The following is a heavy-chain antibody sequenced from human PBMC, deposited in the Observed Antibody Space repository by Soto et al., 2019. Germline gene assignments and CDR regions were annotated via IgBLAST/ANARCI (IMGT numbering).Heavy chain of an antibody. V-gene: IGHV2-5*02. D-gene: IGHD3-10*02. Sequence: QITLKESGPPLVKPTQTLTLTCSFSGFSLSTSGVGVVWIRHPPGKALEWLGIIYWDDDERYSPSLRSRLTITKDTSKNQVVLRMTNMDPVDTATYYCAHTRFGTQISWYYYMDVWGKGTTVTVSS. J-gene: IGHJ6*03. CDR3: AHTRFGTQISWYYYMDV. CDR1: GFSLSTSGVG. CDR2: IYWDDDE.